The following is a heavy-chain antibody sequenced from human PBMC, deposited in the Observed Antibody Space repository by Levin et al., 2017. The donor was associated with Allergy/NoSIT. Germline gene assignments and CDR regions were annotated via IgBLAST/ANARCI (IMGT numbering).Heavy chain of an antibody. Sequence: GGSLRLSCTASGFTFGDYAMSWFRQAPGKGLEWVGFIRSKAYGGTTEYAASVKGRFTISRDDSKSIAYLQMNSLKTEDTAVYYCTAYYDILTGYYRDWGQGTLVTVSS. CDR1: GFTFGDYA. J-gene: IGHJ4*02. V-gene: IGHV3-49*03. D-gene: IGHD3-9*01. CDR3: TAYYDILTGYYRD. CDR2: IRSKAYGGTT.